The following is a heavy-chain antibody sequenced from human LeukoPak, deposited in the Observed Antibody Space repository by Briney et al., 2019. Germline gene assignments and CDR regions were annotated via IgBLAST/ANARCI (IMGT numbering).Heavy chain of an antibody. CDR1: GFTFSSHG. V-gene: IGHV3-33*01. J-gene: IGHJ4*02. CDR2: IWYDGSKI. D-gene: IGHD5-12*01. CDR3: ARLTGSGSDQRLDY. Sequence: PGRSLTLSCAASGFTFSSHGMDWVRQAPGKGLEWVAVIWYDGSKIYYSDSVKGRFTISRDNSKNTLSLQMNSLRAEDTAVYYCARLTGSGSDQRLDYWGQGTLVTVSS.